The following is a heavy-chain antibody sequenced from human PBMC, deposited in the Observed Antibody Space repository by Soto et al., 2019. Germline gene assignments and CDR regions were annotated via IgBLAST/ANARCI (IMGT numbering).Heavy chain of an antibody. CDR1: GGSISSGGYY. CDR3: ARAMTYGDYDTALFDY. V-gene: IGHV4-31*03. Sequence: SETLSLTCTVSGGSISSGGYYWSWIRQHPGKGLEWIGYIYYSGSTYYNPSLKSRVTISVEPSKNQFSLKLRSVTAADTAVYYCARAMTYGDYDTALFDYWGQGTLVTVSS. CDR2: IYYSGST. D-gene: IGHD4-17*01. J-gene: IGHJ4*02.